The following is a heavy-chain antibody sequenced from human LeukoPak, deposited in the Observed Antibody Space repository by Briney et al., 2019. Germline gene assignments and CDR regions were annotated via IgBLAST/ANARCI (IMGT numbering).Heavy chain of an antibody. V-gene: IGHV1-2*02. CDR3: ARFPGDSGSYFYPFDY. D-gene: IGHD1-26*01. CDR2: INPNSGGT. CDR1: GYTFTGYY. J-gene: IGHJ4*02. Sequence: GASVKVSCKASGYTFTGYYMHWVRQTPGQGLEWVGWINPNSGGTNYAQKFQGRVTMTRDTSISTAYMELSRLRSGDTAVYYCARFPGDSGSYFYPFDYWGQGTLVTVSS.